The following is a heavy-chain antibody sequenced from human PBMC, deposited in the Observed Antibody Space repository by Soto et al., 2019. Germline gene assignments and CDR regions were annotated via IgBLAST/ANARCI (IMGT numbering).Heavy chain of an antibody. CDR2: IYYSGST. J-gene: IGHJ4*02. Sequence: SETLSLTCTVSGGSISSYYWSWIRQPPGKGLEWIGYIYYSGSTNYNPSLKSRVTISVDTSKNQFSLKLSSVTAVDTAVYYCARAPRGNYGYPSYFDYWGQGTLVTVSS. CDR3: ARAPRGNYGYPSYFDY. CDR1: GGSISSYY. D-gene: IGHD3-10*01. V-gene: IGHV4-59*01.